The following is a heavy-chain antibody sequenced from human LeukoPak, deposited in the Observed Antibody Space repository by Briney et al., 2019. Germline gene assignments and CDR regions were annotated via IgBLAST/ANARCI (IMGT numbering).Heavy chain of an antibody. Sequence: GGSLSLSCAVSGFTFSNYAMSWVRQAPGKGLEWVSVISGSGGTTYSADSVKGRFTISRDNSKNTLYLQMNSLRAEDTAAYYCARERGSSGGNTNGYFDDWGQGALVTVSS. CDR1: GFTFSNYA. V-gene: IGHV3-23*01. CDR2: ISGSGGTT. D-gene: IGHD4-23*01. CDR3: ARERGSSGGNTNGYFDD. J-gene: IGHJ4*02.